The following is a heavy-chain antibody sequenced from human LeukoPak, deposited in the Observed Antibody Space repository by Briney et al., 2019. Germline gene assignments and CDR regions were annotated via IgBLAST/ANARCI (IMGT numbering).Heavy chain of an antibody. CDR1: RFTFSSYA. V-gene: IGHV3-23*01. Sequence: PGGSLRLSCAASRFTFSSYAMSWVRQAPGKGLEWVSGVSGNGAGTYYADSVKGRFTISRDNFKNMLYLQMNSLRAEDTAVYYCAKTLWYSSGWSIDYWGQGTLVTVSS. D-gene: IGHD6-13*01. J-gene: IGHJ4*02. CDR2: VSGNGAGT. CDR3: AKTLWYSSGWSIDY.